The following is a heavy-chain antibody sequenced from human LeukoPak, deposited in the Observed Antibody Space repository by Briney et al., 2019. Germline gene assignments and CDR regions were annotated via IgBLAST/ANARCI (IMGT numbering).Heavy chain of an antibody. CDR3: ARRYISTWVMDV. J-gene: IGHJ6*02. CDR1: GGSIRGYY. Sequence: SETLSLTCTVSGGSIRGYYWGWIRQPAGKGLEWIGHIFDSVSTNYNPSLNSRVTMSADTSKNQFSLKLSSVTAADTAVYYCARRYISTWVMDVWGQGTTVTVSS. CDR2: IFDSVST. D-gene: IGHD6-13*01. V-gene: IGHV4-4*07.